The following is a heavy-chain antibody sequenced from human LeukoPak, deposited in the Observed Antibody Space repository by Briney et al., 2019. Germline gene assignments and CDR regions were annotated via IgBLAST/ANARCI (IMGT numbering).Heavy chain of an antibody. V-gene: IGHV3-21*01. J-gene: IGHJ4*02. CDR2: ISSSSSYI. D-gene: IGHD3-10*01. Sequence: GGSLRLSCAASGFTFSSYSMNWVRQAPGKGLEWVSSISSSSSYIYYAGSVKGRFTISRDNAKNSLYLQMNSLRAEDTAVYCCAKEQNRHVSGSSFDYWGQGTLVTVSS. CDR1: GFTFSSYS. CDR3: AKEQNRHVSGSSFDY.